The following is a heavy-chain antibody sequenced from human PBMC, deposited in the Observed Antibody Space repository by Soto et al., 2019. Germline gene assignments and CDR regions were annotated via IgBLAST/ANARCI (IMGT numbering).Heavy chain of an antibody. CDR1: GGTFSTYA. J-gene: IGHJ4*02. CDR2: IIPIFGTA. Sequence: QVQLVQSGSEVKKPGSSVKVSCKASGGTFSTYAISWVRQAPGQGLEWMGGIIPIFGTANYAQRFQGRVTLTADESATTAYMELSSLRSEDTAVYSCGSSADSSGWYYSDYWGQGSLVTVSS. V-gene: IGHV1-69*12. CDR3: GSSADSSGWYYSDY. D-gene: IGHD6-19*01.